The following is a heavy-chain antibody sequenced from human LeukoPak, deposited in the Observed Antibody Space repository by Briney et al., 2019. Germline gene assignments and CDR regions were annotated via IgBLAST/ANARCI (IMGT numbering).Heavy chain of an antibody. CDR2: INDDGTST. CDR1: GFTFSSYS. CDR3: ARVYGPGMDEYFHL. V-gene: IGHV3-74*01. D-gene: IGHD3-10*01. J-gene: IGHJ1*01. Sequence: AGGSLRLSCAASGFTFSSYSMNWVRQAPGKGLVWVSRINDDGTSTRYADSVKGRFTISRDNAKNTLYLQMNSLRAEDTAVYYCARVYGPGMDEYFHLWGQGTLVTVSS.